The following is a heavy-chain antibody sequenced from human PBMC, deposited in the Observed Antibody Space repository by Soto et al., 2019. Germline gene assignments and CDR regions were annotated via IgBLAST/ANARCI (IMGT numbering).Heavy chain of an antibody. D-gene: IGHD6-13*01. CDR1: GYTFTGYY. V-gene: IGHV1-2*04. Sequence: ASVKVSCKASGYTFTGYYMHWVRQAPGQGLEWMGWINPNSGGTNYAQKFQGWVTMTRDTSISTAYMELSRLRSDDTAVYYCAREGPNIAAAGTNVRTWNNWFDPWGQGTLVTVSS. J-gene: IGHJ5*02. CDR2: INPNSGGT. CDR3: AREGPNIAAAGTNVRTWNNWFDP.